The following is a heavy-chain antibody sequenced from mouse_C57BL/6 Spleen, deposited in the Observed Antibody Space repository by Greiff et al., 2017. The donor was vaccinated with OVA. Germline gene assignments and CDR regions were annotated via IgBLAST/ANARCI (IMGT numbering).Heavy chain of an antibody. CDR2: IDPSDSYT. CDR3: ARGGITTVVATNY. CDR1: GYTFTSYW. D-gene: IGHD1-1*01. Sequence: QVQLKESGAELVMPGASVKLSCKASGYTFTSYWMHWVKQRPGQGLEWIGEIDPSDSYTNYNQKFKGKSTLTVDKSSSTAYMQLSSLTSEDSAVYYCARGGITTVVATNYWGQGTTLTVSS. V-gene: IGHV1-69*01. J-gene: IGHJ2*01.